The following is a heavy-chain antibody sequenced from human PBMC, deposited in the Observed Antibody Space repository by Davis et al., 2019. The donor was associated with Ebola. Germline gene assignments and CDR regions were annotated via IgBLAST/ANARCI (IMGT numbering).Heavy chain of an antibody. CDR1: GLAFSGHW. J-gene: IGHJ6*02. D-gene: IGHD4-11*01. V-gene: IGHV3-30-3*01. CDR2: ISYDGSNK. Sequence: GESLKISCEASGLAFSGHWMSWVRQAPGKGLEWVAVISYDGSNKYYADSVKGRFTISRDNSKNTLYLQMNSLRAEDTAVYYCARDRSNYYYYYGMDVWGQGTTVTVSS. CDR3: ARDRSNYYYYYGMDV.